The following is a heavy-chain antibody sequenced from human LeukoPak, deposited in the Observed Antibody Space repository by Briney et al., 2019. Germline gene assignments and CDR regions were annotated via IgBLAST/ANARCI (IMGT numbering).Heavy chain of an antibody. V-gene: IGHV1-2*02. D-gene: IGHD5-18*01. CDR3: AREVKRGYSYGYGY. CDR1: GYTFTGYY. CDR2: INPNSGGT. Sequence: GASVKVSCKASGYTFTGYYMHWVRQAPGQGLEWMGCINPNSGGTNYAQKFQGRVTMTRDTSISTAYMELSRLRSDDTAVYYCAREVKRGYSYGYGYWGQGTLVTVSS. J-gene: IGHJ4*02.